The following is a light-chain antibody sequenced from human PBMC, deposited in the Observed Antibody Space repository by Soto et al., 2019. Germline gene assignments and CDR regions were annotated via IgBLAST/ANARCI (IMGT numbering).Light chain of an antibody. CDR1: QSFSSN. V-gene: IGKV3-15*01. J-gene: IGKJ1*01. Sequence: EIVMTQSPATLSASPGERVTLSCRASQSFSSNLAWYQQKPGQTPRLLIYGASTRATGFPARFSGSGSGTEFTLTISSLQSEDFAVYYCQQYNNWPPWTFGQGTKVEIK. CDR3: QQYNNWPPWT. CDR2: GAS.